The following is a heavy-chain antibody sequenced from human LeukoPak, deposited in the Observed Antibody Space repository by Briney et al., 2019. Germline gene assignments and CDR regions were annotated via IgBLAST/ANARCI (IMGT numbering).Heavy chain of an antibody. D-gene: IGHD6-13*01. CDR2: ISSNGGST. CDR1: GFTFSSYA. Sequence: GGALRLSCAASGFTFSSYAMHWVRQAPGKGLEYVSAISSNGGSTYYANSVKGRFTISRDNSKNTLYLQMGSLRAEDMAVYYCARDSSSWYYFDYWGQGTLVTVSS. J-gene: IGHJ4*02. CDR3: ARDSSSWYYFDY. V-gene: IGHV3-64*01.